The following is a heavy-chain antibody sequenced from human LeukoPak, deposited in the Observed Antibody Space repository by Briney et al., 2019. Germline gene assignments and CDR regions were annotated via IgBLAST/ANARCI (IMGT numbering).Heavy chain of an antibody. V-gene: IGHV3-53*01. D-gene: IGHD3-10*01. J-gene: IGHJ4*02. Sequence: PGGSLRLSCAASGFTVSSNYMSWVRQAPGKGLEWVPVIYSGGSTYYADSVKGRFTISRDNAKNSLYLQMNSLRAEDTAVYYCARDTVLEWFGELPTNYYFDYWGQGTLVTVSS. CDR1: GFTVSSNY. CDR3: ARDTVLEWFGELPTNYYFDY. CDR2: IYSGGST.